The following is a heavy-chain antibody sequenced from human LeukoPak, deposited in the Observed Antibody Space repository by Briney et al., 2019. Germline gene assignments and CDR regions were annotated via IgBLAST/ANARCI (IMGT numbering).Heavy chain of an antibody. Sequence: GASVKVSCKASGYTYTSYGISWVRQAPGQGLEWMGIINPSGGSTSYAQKFQGRVTMTRDTSTSTVYMELSSLRSEDTAVYYCARDLEVRGEFDYWGQGTLVTVSS. CDR3: ARDLEVRGEFDY. D-gene: IGHD3-10*01. V-gene: IGHV1-46*01. J-gene: IGHJ4*02. CDR2: INPSGGST. CDR1: GYTYTSYG.